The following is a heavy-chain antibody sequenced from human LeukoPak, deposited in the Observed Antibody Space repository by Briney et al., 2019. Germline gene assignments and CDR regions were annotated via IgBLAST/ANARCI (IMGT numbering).Heavy chain of an antibody. CDR2: ISSSGSTI. CDR1: GFTFSSYE. CDR3: ARDSKYSSSLNYYGMDV. D-gene: IGHD6-13*01. V-gene: IGHV3-48*03. J-gene: IGHJ6*04. Sequence: PGGSLRLSCAASGFTFSSYEMNWVRQAPGKWLELVSYISSSGSTIYYADSVKGRFPISRDNAKNSLYLQMNSLRAEDTAVYYCARDSKYSSSLNYYGMDVWGKGTTVTVSS.